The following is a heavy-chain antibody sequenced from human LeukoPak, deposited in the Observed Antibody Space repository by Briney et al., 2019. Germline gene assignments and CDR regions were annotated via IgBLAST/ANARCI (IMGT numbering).Heavy chain of an antibody. V-gene: IGHV4-30-4*07. CDR2: IYYSGST. Sequence: PSETLSLTCAVSGGSISSGGYSWSWIRQPPGKGLEWIGYIYYSGSTYYNPSLKSRVTISVDTSKNQFSLKLSSVTAADTAAYYCARTDASSGDYINYYYYMDVWGKGTTVTVSS. J-gene: IGHJ6*03. CDR1: GGSISSGGYS. D-gene: IGHD4-17*01. CDR3: ARTDASSGDYINYYYYMDV.